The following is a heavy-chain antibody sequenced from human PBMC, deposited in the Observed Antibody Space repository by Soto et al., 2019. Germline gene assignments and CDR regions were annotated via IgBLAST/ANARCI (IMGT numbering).Heavy chain of an antibody. D-gene: IGHD4-17*01. V-gene: IGHV1-69*13. Sequence: GASVKVSCKASGGTFSSYAISWARQAPGQGLEWMGGIIPIFGTANYAQKFQGRVTITADESTSTAYMELSSLRSEDTAVYYCATTTVVETFRYYGMDVWGQGTTVTVSS. CDR1: GGTFSSYA. CDR3: ATTTVVETFRYYGMDV. CDR2: IIPIFGTA. J-gene: IGHJ6*02.